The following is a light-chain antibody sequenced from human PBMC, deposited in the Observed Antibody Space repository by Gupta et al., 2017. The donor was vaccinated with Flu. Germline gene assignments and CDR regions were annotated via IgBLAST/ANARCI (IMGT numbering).Light chain of an antibody. V-gene: IGLV3-27*01. J-gene: IGLJ3*02. CDR1: LLTKKE. Sequence: SYELTQPSSVSVSPGQNATITCSGDLLTKKERRWLQQKTGPGPVVCSDSDSGRPSGIPERGSGSASGTTITMTITGAQVEDDSYYFCYYSAADIRRVFGGGTKLTVL. CDR3: YYSAADIRRV. CDR2: SDS.